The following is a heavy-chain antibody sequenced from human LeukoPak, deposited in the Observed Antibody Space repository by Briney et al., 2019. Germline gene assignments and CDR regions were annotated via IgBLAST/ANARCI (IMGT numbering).Heavy chain of an antibody. D-gene: IGHD2-2*01. V-gene: IGHV1-2*02. CDR1: GYTFTGYY. J-gene: IGHJ4*02. CDR2: INPNSGGT. Sequence: ASVKVSCKASGYTFTGYYMHWVRQAPGQGLEWMGWINPNSGGTNYAQKFQGRVTMTRDTSISTAYMELSRLRSDDTAVYYCARASWRYCSSTSCPIDYWGQGTLVTVSS. CDR3: ARASWRYCSSTSCPIDY.